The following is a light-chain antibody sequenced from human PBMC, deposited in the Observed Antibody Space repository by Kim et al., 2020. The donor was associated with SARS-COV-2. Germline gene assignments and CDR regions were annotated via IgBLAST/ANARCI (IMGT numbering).Light chain of an antibody. Sequence: ALGKPVRITCQGDSLRSYYASWYQQKPGQAPVLVMYGRNNRPSGIPDRFSGSSSGNTASLTITGAQAEDEADYYCNSRDSSGNHVVFGGGTQLTVL. J-gene: IGLJ2*01. CDR2: GRN. V-gene: IGLV3-19*01. CDR1: SLRSYY. CDR3: NSRDSSGNHVV.